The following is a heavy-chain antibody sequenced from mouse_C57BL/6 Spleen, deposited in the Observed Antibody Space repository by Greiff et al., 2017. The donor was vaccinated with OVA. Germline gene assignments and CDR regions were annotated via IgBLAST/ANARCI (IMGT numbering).Heavy chain of an antibody. D-gene: IGHD1-1*01. V-gene: IGHV1-39*01. CDR2: INPNYGTT. CDR1: GYSFTDYN. Sequence: VHVKQSGPELVKPGASVKISCKASGYSFTDYNMNWVKQSNGKSLEWIGVINPNYGTTSYNQKFKGKATLTVDQSSSTAYMQLNSLTSEDSAVYYCAREITTVVEGYFDYWGQGTTLTVSS. J-gene: IGHJ2*01. CDR3: AREITTVVEGYFDY.